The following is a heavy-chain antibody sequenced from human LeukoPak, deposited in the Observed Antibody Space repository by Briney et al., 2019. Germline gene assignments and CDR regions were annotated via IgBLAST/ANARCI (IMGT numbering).Heavy chain of an antibody. D-gene: IGHD6-25*01. CDR2: VYHSGST. CDR1: GFSFSSAYY. V-gene: IGHV4-38-2*02. J-gene: IGHJ6*03. CDR3: ARDLSGSMDV. Sequence: SETLSLTCTVSGFSFSSAYYWGWIRQPPGKGLEWIGNVYHSGSTYFNPSLKSRVTISVDTSQNQFSLKLSAVTAADTAVYYCARDLSGSMDVWGKGTTVTISS.